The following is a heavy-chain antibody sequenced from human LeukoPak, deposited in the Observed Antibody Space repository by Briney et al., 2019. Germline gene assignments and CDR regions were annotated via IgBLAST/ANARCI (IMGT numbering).Heavy chain of an antibody. CDR1: RYSFTSYW. D-gene: IGHD5-12*01. CDR2: ISPGDSKT. V-gene: IGHV5-51*01. Sequence: EASVKVSCKCSRYSFTSYWIGWVRQMPGKGLEWMGIISPGDSKTIYSPSFQGQVTISADKSISTAYLQWSSLKASGTAMYYCARLRGSGYDRFDYWGQGTLVTVSS. J-gene: IGHJ4*02. CDR3: ARLRGSGYDRFDY.